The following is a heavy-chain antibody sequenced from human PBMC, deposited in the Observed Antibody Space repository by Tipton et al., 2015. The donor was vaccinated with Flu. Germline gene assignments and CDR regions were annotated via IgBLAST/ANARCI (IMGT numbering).Heavy chain of an antibody. CDR2: INHSGST. Sequence: TLSLTCAVYGGSFSGYDWSWVRQPPGMGLEWIGEINHSGSTNYNPSLKSRVTISVDRSKNQFSLKVFSVTAADTAVYYCARRDYSNYVSEPKNWFDPWGQGTLVTVSS. CDR3: ARRDYSNYVSEPKNWFDP. D-gene: IGHD4-11*01. CDR1: GGSFSGYD. J-gene: IGHJ5*02. V-gene: IGHV4-34*01.